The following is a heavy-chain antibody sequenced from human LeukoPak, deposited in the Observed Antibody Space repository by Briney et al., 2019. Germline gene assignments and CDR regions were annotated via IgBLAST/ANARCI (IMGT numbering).Heavy chain of an antibody. V-gene: IGHV3-21*01. D-gene: IGHD2-21*02. CDR2: SSSYI. Sequence: SSSYIYYADSVKGRFTISRDNAKNSLYLQTNSLRVEDTAVYYCARHDPTVVTAITDAFDIWGQGTMVTVSS. J-gene: IGHJ3*02. CDR3: ARHDPTVVTAITDAFDI.